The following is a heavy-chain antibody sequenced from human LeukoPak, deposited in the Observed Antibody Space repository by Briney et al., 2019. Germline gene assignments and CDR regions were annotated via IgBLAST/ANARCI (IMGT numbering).Heavy chain of an antibody. D-gene: IGHD1-26*01. Sequence: KPSETLSLTCAVYGGSFSGYYWSWIRQPPGKGLEWIGEINHSGSTNYNPSLKSRVTISVDTSKNQFSLKLSSVTAADTAVYYCARGPPPPWDLLGGVGRVTFYFDYWGQGTLVTVSS. CDR1: GGSFSGYY. CDR3: ARGPPPPWDLLGGVGRVTFYFDY. J-gene: IGHJ4*02. CDR2: INHSGST. V-gene: IGHV4-34*01.